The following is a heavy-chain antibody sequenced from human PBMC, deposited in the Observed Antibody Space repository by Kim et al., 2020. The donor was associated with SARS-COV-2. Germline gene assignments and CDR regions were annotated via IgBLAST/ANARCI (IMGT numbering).Heavy chain of an antibody. D-gene: IGHD6-6*01. CDR2: ISAYNGET. CDR1: GFSFTAFG. V-gene: IGHV1-18*01. CDR3: ARDQFSRSTVFDN. J-gene: IGHJ4*02. Sequence: ASVKVSCKTSGFSFTAFGFSWLRQAPGQGLEWMGWISAYNGETQYAPNLQGRFTMTTDTAATTVHMELRGLRSGDTAIYYCARDQFSRSTVFDNWGQGTLVSVSS.